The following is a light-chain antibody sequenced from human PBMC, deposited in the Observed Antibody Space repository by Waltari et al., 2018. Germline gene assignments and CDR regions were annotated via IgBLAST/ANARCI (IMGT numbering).Light chain of an antibody. CDR2: QDS. Sequence: SYELTQPPSVSVSPGQTASIPCSGDKLGDKYACWYQQTPGQSPVLVIYQDSKRPSGIPERFSGSNSGNTATLTISGTQAMDEADYYCQAWDSSTYYVFGTGTKVTVL. CDR3: QAWDSSTYYV. CDR1: KLGDKY. V-gene: IGLV3-1*01. J-gene: IGLJ1*01.